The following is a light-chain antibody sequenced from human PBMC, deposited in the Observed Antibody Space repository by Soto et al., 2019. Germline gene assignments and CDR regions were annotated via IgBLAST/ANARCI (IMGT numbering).Light chain of an antibody. Sequence: EIVLTPSPGTLSLSPGDRATLSCRASQSVSSSYLAWYQQKPGQAPRLLIYGAAYRATGIPDRFSGRGSGTEFTLAISRLQSEDFAVYYCQQYNTWPLTFGQGTRLEIK. J-gene: IGKJ5*01. CDR3: QQYNTWPLT. V-gene: IGKV3-15*01. CDR1: QSVSSSY. CDR2: GAA.